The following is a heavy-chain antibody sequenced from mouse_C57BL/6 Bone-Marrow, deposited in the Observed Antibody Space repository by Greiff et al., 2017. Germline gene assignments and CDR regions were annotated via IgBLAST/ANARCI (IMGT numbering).Heavy chain of an antibody. Sequence: QVQLQQSGAELVRPGSSVKLSCKASGYTFTSYWMHWVKQRPIQGLEWIGNIDPSDSETHYNQKFKDKATLTVDKSSGTAYMQLSSLTSEDSAVYYCARVYYYGSPWFAYWGQGTLVTVSA. CDR1: GYTFTSYW. CDR2: IDPSDSET. D-gene: IGHD1-1*01. CDR3: ARVYYYGSPWFAY. V-gene: IGHV1-52*01. J-gene: IGHJ3*01.